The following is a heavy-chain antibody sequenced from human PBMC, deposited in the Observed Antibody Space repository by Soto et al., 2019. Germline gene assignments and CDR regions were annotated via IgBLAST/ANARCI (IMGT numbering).Heavy chain of an antibody. J-gene: IGHJ3*02. D-gene: IGHD6-13*01. CDR2: TYYRSKWYN. CDR1: GDSVSSNSAA. V-gene: IGHV6-1*01. CDR3: SSHSSSWYDAFDI. Sequence: KQSQTLSLTCAISGDSVSSNSAAWNWIRQSPSRGLEWLGRTYYRSKWYNDYAVSVKSRITINPDTSKNQFSMQLNSVTPEDTAVYYCSSHSSSWYDAFDIWGQGTMVTVSS.